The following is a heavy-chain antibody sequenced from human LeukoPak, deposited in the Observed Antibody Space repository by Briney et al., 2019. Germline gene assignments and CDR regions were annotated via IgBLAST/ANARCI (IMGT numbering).Heavy chain of an antibody. CDR3: ARVGAVAGAFDV. CDR1: GFTFSNYW. CDR2: IKRDGSST. D-gene: IGHD6-19*01. J-gene: IGHJ3*01. Sequence: GGSLRLSCAASGFTFSNYWMHWVRQAPGKGLVWVSCIKRDGSSTNYADSVKGRFTTSRDNAKNTLSLQMNSLRAEDTAVYYCARVGAVAGAFDVWGQGTMVTVSS. V-gene: IGHV3-74*01.